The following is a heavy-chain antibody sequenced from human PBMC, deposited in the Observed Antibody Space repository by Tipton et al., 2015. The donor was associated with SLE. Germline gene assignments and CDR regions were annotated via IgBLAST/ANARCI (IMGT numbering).Heavy chain of an antibody. Sequence: TLSLTCTVSGGSISSSDYYWGWIRQPPGKGLEWVATIHYGVRYTENSFYNTSLKSRVTISVDTSKNQFSLKLSSVTAADTAVYYCARGGDSSGFGWFDPWGQGTLVTVSS. CDR2: IHYGVRYTENS. D-gene: IGHD6-19*01. J-gene: IGHJ5*02. CDR1: GGSISSSDYY. CDR3: ARGGDSSGFGWFDP. V-gene: IGHV4-39*07.